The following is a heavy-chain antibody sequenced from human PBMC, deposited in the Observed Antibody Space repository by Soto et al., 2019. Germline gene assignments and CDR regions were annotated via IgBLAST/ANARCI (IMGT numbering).Heavy chain of an antibody. CDR3: ARGQRFSDWFDP. D-gene: IGHD3-3*01. CDR2: IYSSGNT. Sequence: LTCSVSGGTISGYYWTWIRQPAGKGLEWIGRIYSSGNTKYNPSLQSRVTMSLDTSNNQFSLRLTSVTAADTAVYYCARGQRFSDWFDPWGQGTLVTVYS. CDR1: GGTISGYY. J-gene: IGHJ5*02. V-gene: IGHV4-4*07.